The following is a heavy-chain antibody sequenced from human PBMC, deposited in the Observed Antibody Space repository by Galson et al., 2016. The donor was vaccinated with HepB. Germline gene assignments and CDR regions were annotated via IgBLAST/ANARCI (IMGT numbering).Heavy chain of an antibody. CDR3: ARGAGGYFDY. V-gene: IGHV1-18*01. J-gene: IGHJ4*02. CDR1: GYTFTSYG. D-gene: IGHD3-10*01. Sequence: SVKVSCKASGYTFTSYGLSWVRQAPGQGLEYMGWISAYNGDTNYAQNLQGRVTMTTDTSTSTAYMELRSLRSDDTAVYYCARGAGGYFDYWGQGTLVTVSS. CDR2: ISAYNGDT.